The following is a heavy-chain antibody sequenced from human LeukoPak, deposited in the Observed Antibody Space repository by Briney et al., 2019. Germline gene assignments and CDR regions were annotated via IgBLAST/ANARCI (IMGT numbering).Heavy chain of an antibody. CDR3: AKESLGYCGSTTCYPETN. D-gene: IGHD2-2*01. V-gene: IGHV3-23*01. CDR2: IGGDGAGT. Sequence: GGSLRLSCAASGFTFSDCAMSWVRQAPGKGLEWVSAIGGDGAGTFYADFVQGRFTISRDNSENTLYLQMNSLRAEDTGVYYCAKESLGYCGSTTCYPETNWGQGTLVTVSS. J-gene: IGHJ4*02. CDR1: GFTFSDCA.